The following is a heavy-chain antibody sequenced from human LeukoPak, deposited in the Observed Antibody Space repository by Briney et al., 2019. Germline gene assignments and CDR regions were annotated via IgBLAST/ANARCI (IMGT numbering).Heavy chain of an antibody. CDR2: IYYSGST. V-gene: IGHV4-31*03. J-gene: IGHJ4*02. CDR1: GGSISSGGYY. D-gene: IGHD3-16*01. CDR3: ARSRGKYYFDY. Sequence: SETLSLTCTVSGGSISSGGYYWSWIRQHPGKGLGWIGYIYYSGSTYYNPSLKSRVTISVDTSKNQFSLKLSSVTAADTAVYYCARSRGKYYFDYWGQGTLVTVSS.